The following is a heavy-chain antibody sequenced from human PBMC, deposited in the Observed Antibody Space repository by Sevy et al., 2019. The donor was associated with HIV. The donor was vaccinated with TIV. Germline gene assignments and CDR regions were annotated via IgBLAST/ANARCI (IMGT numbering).Heavy chain of an antibody. J-gene: IGHJ6*02. Sequence: GGSLRLSCAASGFTVSSNYMSWVRQAPGKGLEWVSVIYSGGSTYNADSVKGRFTISRDNSKNTLYLQMNSLRAEDTAVYYCARVYGSGSYYKGAWGMDVWGQGTTVTVSS. CDR2: IYSGGST. D-gene: IGHD3-10*01. CDR3: ARVYGSGSYYKGAWGMDV. CDR1: GFTVSSNY. V-gene: IGHV3-53*01.